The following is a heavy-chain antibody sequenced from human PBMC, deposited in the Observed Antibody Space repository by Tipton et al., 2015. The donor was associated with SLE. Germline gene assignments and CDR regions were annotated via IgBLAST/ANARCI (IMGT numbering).Heavy chain of an antibody. D-gene: IGHD3-22*01. V-gene: IGHV4-38-2*01. CDR3: ARHDYDSNGYYQHYFDY. J-gene: IGHJ4*02. Sequence: TLSLTCAVSGFSTSSGYYWGWIRQPPGEGLEWIGSIHHSGNTYFNPSLKSRVTMSIDTSRNEVFLRLTSVTAADTAVYYCARHDYDSNGYYQHYFDYWGQGTLVTVSS. CDR1: GFSTSSGYY. CDR2: IHHSGNT.